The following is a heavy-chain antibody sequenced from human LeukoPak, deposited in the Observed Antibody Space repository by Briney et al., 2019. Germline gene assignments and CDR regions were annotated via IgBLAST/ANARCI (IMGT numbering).Heavy chain of an antibody. CDR2: IYYSGST. CDR3: AREGMVRGVDY. V-gene: IGHV4-59*01. CDR1: GGSISSYY. Sequence: SETLSLTCTVSGGSISSYYWSWIRQPPGKGLEWIGYIYYSGSTNYNPSLKSRVTLSVDTSKNQFSPKLSSVTAAGTAVYYCAREGMVRGVDYWGQGTLVTVSS. J-gene: IGHJ4*02. D-gene: IGHD3-10*01.